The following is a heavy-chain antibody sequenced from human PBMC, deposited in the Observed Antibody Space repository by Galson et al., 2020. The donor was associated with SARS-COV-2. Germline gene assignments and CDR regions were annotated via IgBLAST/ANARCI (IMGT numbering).Heavy chain of an antibody. J-gene: IGHJ3*02. CDR2: IWYDGSNK. CDR3: VRDQFGEEYAFDI. CDR1: GFTFSSYG. Sequence: QLGESLKISCAASGFTFSSYGMHWVRQAPGKGLEWVAVIWYDGSNKYYADSVKGRFTISRDNSKNTLYLQMNSLRAEDTAVYYCVRDQFGEEYAFDIWGQGTMVTVSS. D-gene: IGHD3-10*01. V-gene: IGHV3-33*01.